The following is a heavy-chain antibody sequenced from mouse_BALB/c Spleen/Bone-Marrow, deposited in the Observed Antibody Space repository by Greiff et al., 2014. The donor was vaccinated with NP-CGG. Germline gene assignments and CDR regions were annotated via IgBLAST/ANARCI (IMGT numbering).Heavy chain of an antibody. Sequence: QVQLKESGAELVRPGASVKLSCKASGYTFTSYWINWEKQRPGQGLEWIGNIYPSDNYTNYNQKFKDKATLTVDKSSSTAYMQLSSPTSEDSAVYYCTRNYGSSYDWYFDVWGAGTTVTVSS. J-gene: IGHJ1*01. V-gene: IGHV1-69*02. CDR2: IYPSDNYT. CDR3: TRNYGSSYDWYFDV. CDR1: GYTFTSYW. D-gene: IGHD1-1*01.